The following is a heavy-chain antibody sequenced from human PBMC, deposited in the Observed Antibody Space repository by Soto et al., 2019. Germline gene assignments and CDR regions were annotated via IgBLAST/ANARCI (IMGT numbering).Heavy chain of an antibody. D-gene: IGHD3-16*01. Sequence: ASVKVSCKASGYTFTDYAMHWVRQAPGQRLEWMGWINAGNGHTKYSQKFQGRVTITRDTSASTAHMELSSLRSEDTAVYYCARDRGGSTGWFDPWGQGTLVTVSS. CDR1: GYTFTDYA. CDR2: INAGNGHT. J-gene: IGHJ5*02. V-gene: IGHV1-3*01. CDR3: ARDRGGSTGWFDP.